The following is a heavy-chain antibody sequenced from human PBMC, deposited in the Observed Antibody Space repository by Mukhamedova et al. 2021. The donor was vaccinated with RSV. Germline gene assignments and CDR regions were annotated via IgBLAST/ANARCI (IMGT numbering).Heavy chain of an antibody. V-gene: IGHV3-74*01. Sequence: GSSTYYADSVKGRFTFSSDSTKNTLYLQMNSLRVEATALYFCVRGRSWNYGYFDGWGQGTLVTVSS. D-gene: IGHD1-7*01. CDR2: GSST. CDR3: VRGRSWNYGYFDG. J-gene: IGHJ4*02.